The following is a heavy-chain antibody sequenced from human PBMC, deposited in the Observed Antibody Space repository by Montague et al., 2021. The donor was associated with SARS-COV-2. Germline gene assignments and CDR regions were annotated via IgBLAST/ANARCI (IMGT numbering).Heavy chain of an antibody. Sequence: TLSLTCTVSGGSISSGSYYWSWIRQPARKGLEWIVRIYTSGSTNYNPSLKSRATISVDTSKNQFSLKLSSVTAAATAVYYCAREGGSPTYYYYDGMDVWGQGTTVTASS. J-gene: IGHJ6*02. D-gene: IGHD1-26*01. CDR2: IYTSGST. CDR3: AREGGSPTYYYYDGMDV. CDR1: GGSISSGSYY. V-gene: IGHV4-61*02.